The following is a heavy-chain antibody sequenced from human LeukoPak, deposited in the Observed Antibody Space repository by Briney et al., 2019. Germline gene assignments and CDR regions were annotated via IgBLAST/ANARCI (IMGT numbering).Heavy chain of an antibody. V-gene: IGHV3-23*01. D-gene: IGHD3-22*01. J-gene: IGHJ5*02. Sequence: GGSLRLSCAASGFTLSNYAMNWVRQAPGKGLEWVSGISGSGDSTYYADSVKGRFTISRDNSKNTLYLQMNSPRAEDTAVYYCARATMIAYWDWFDPWGQGTLVTVSS. CDR2: ISGSGDST. CDR3: ARATMIAYWDWFDP. CDR1: GFTLSNYA.